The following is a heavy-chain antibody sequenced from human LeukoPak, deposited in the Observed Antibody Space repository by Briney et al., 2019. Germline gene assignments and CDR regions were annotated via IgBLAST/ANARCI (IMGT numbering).Heavy chain of an antibody. CDR1: GFTFSSYA. J-gene: IGHJ4*02. CDR3: AKVAPGGSGSYYNDGEYYFDY. D-gene: IGHD3-10*01. V-gene: IGHV3-23*01. Sequence: PGGSLRLSCAASGFTFSSYAMSWVRQAPGKGLEWVSAISGSGGSTYYADSVKGRFTISRDNSKNTLYPQMNSLRAEDTAVYYCAKVAPGGSGSYYNDGEYYFDYWGQGTLVTVSS. CDR2: ISGSGGST.